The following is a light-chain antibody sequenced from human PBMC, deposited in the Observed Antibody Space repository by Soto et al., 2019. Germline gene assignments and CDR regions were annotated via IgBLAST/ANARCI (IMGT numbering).Light chain of an antibody. V-gene: IGLV2-14*01. J-gene: IGLJ3*02. CDR3: TSYSRYRVLV. CDR2: EVS. CDR1: SSDIGGYKY. Sequence: QSVLTQPASVSGSLGQSITISCTGTSSDIGGYKYVSWYQQHPGKAPKLIIFEVSNRPSGVSDRSSGSNSGNTASLTISGLQAEDEADYYCTSYSRYRVLVFXGGTKVTVL.